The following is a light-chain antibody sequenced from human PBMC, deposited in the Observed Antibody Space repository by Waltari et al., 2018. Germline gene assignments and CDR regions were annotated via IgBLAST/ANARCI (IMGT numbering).Light chain of an antibody. Sequence: DIVLTQSPDSLPVSLGERATINCKSSQSILYSYNNKKSLAWYQQKPGQPPKALIYWASMPESGVPDLFSGSGSGTDFTRTISSLQAEDVAIYYCHQYYSSPLTFGQGTKVEIK. CDR3: HQYYSSPLT. CDR2: WAS. V-gene: IGKV4-1*01. J-gene: IGKJ1*01. CDR1: QSILYSYNNKKS.